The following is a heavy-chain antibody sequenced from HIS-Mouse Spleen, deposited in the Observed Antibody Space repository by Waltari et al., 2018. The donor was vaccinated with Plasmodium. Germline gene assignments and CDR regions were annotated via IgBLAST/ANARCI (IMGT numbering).Heavy chain of an antibody. Sequence: QVQLQESAPGLVKPSETLSLTCTVSGGSISSYYWIWIRRPPGKGLEWIGYIYYSGSTNYNPSLKSRVTISVDTSKNQFSLKLSSVTAADTAVYYCARLRYSYGYFDYWGQGTLVTVSS. J-gene: IGHJ4*02. D-gene: IGHD5-18*01. CDR1: GGSISSYY. CDR3: ARLRYSYGYFDY. CDR2: IYYSGST. V-gene: IGHV4-59*08.